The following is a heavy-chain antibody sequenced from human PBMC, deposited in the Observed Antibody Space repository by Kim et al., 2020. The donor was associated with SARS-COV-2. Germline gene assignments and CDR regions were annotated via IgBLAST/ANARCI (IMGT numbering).Heavy chain of an antibody. CDR1: GFTFSSYA. V-gene: IGHV3-30-3*01. D-gene: IGHD1-26*01. CDR2: ISYDGSNK. Sequence: GGSLRLSCAASGFTFSSYAMHWVRQAPGKGLEWVAVISYDGSNKYYADSVKGRFTISRDNSKNTLYLQMNSLRAEDTAVYYCARSRGGSYYGGLDYWGQG. CDR3: ARSRGGSYYGGLDY. J-gene: IGHJ4*02.